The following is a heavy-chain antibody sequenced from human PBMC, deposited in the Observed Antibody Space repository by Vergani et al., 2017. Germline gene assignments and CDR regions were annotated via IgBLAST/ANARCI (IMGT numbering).Heavy chain of an antibody. CDR1: GFTFSSYW. Sequence: EVQLVESGGGLVQPGGSLRLSCAASGFTFSSYWMSWVRQAPGKGLEWVANIKQDGSEKYYVDSVKGRFTITRDNAKNSLYLQMNSLRAEDTAVYYCVRFLEWHKYYYYYGMDVWGQGTTVTVSS. D-gene: IGHD3-3*01. J-gene: IGHJ6*02. CDR3: VRFLEWHKYYYYYGMDV. CDR2: IKQDGSEK. V-gene: IGHV3-7*01.